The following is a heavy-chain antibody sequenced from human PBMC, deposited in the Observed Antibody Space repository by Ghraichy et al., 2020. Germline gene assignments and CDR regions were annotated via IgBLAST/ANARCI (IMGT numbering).Heavy chain of an antibody. CDR1: GGSISSYY. CDR3: ARGAAARHFDY. CDR2: IYYSGST. J-gene: IGHJ4*02. V-gene: IGHV4-59*01. D-gene: IGHD6-13*01. Sequence: SETLSLTCTVSGGSISSYYWSWIRQPPGKGLEWIGYIYYSGSTNYTPSLKSRVTISVDTSKNQFSLKLSSVTAADTAVYYCARGAAARHFDYWGQGTLVTVSS.